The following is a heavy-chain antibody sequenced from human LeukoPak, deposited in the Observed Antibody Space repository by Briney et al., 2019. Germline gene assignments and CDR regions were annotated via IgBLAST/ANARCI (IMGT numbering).Heavy chain of an antibody. D-gene: IGHD3-16*01. Sequence: SETLSLTCAVYGGSFSGYYWSWIRQPPGKGLEWIGEINHSGSINYNPSLKSRVTISVDTSKNQFSLKLSSVTAADTAVYYCARGTPGGALKPFDYWGQGTLVTVSS. J-gene: IGHJ4*02. CDR3: ARGTPGGALKPFDY. CDR1: GGSFSGYY. CDR2: INHSGSI. V-gene: IGHV4-34*01.